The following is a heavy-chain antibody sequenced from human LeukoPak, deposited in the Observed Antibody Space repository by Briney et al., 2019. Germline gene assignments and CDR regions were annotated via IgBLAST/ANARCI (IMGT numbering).Heavy chain of an antibody. J-gene: IGHJ6*03. CDR2: IYYSGST. Sequence: SETLSLTCTVSGGSISSYYWSWIRQPPGKGLEWTGYIYYSGSTNYNPSLKSRVTISVDTSKNQFSLKLSSVTAADTAVYYCARDGGTTTNYYYYMDVWGKGTTVTVSS. CDR3: ARDGGTTTNYYYYMDV. V-gene: IGHV4-59*01. CDR1: GGSISSYY. D-gene: IGHD4-17*01.